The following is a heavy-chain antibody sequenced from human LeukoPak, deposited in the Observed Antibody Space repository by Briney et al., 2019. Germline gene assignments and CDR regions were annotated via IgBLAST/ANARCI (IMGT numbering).Heavy chain of an antibody. Sequence: ASVKVSCKASGYTFTSYGISWVRQAPGQGLEWMGWISAYNGNTNYAQKLQGRVTMTTDTSTSTAYMELRSLRSDDTAVYYCARGSYSRERYYYYYMDVWGKGTTVTVSS. V-gene: IGHV1-18*01. CDR2: ISAYNGNT. CDR3: ARGSYSRERYYYYYMDV. CDR1: GYTFTSYG. J-gene: IGHJ6*03. D-gene: IGHD6-13*01.